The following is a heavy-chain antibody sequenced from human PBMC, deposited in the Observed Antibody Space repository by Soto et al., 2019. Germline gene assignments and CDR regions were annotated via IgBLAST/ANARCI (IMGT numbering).Heavy chain of an antibody. CDR2: IYYSGST. CDR1: GGSVSSGSYY. Sequence: QVQLQESGPGLVKPSETLSLTCTVSGGSVSSGSYYWSWIRQPPGKGLEWIVYIYYSGSTNYNPSLKSRVTMSVDTSKNQFSLKLSSVTAADTAMYYCARENLGSGDYGDYYFASWGQGPLVTVSS. V-gene: IGHV4-61*01. D-gene: IGHD4-17*01. CDR3: ARENLGSGDYGDYYFAS. J-gene: IGHJ4*02.